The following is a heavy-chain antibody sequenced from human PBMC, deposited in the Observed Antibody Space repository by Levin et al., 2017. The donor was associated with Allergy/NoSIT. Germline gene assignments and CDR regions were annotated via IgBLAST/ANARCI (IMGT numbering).Heavy chain of an antibody. Sequence: PGGSLRLSCAASGFTFSSYAMSWVRQAPGKGLEWVSAISGSGGSTYYADSVKGRFTISRDNSKNTLYLQMNSLRAEDTAVYYCAREAPRYSGYYYYYMDVWGKGTTVTVSS. CDR1: GFTFSSYA. J-gene: IGHJ6*03. CDR3: AREAPRYSGYYYYYMDV. V-gene: IGHV3-23*01. CDR2: ISGSGGST. D-gene: IGHD1-1*01.